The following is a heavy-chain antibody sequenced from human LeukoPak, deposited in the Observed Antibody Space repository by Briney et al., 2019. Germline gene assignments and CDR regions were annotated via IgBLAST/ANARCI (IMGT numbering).Heavy chain of an antibody. V-gene: IGHV3-66*02. CDR2: IYSGDST. Sequence: TGGSVRLSCVASGFSSTYTSWVRQAPGKGLEWVSVIYSGDSTYYADSVRGRFTISRDISKNTVYLQMNSLRPEDTAVYYCARDLWDGTGYWGQGTLVTVAS. D-gene: IGHD3-3*01. CDR3: ARDLWDGTGY. J-gene: IGHJ4*02. CDR1: GFSSTY.